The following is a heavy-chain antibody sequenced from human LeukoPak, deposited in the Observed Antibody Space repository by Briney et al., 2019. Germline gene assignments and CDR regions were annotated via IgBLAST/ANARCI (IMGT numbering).Heavy chain of an antibody. CDR3: ARVPGIAAARGKGVNWFDP. Sequence: SETLSLTCAVYGGSFSGYYWSWIRQPPGKGLEWIGEINHSGSTNYNPSLKSRVTISVDTSKNQFSLKLSSVTAADTAVYYCARVPGIAAARGKGVNWFDPWGQGTLVTVSS. J-gene: IGHJ5*02. CDR2: INHSGST. D-gene: IGHD6-13*01. CDR1: GGSFSGYY. V-gene: IGHV4-34*01.